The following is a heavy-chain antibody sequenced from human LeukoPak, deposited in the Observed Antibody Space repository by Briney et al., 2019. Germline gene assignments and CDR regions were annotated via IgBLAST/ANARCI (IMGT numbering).Heavy chain of an antibody. CDR3: ASPSGAYYDSSPSGY. CDR1: GFTFSTYW. J-gene: IGHJ4*02. V-gene: IGHV3-74*01. Sequence: GGSLRLSCAASGFTFSTYWMHWVRQAPGKGLVWVSRINSDGSGTTYADSVKGRFTISRDNAKNTLYLQMNSLRAEDTAVYYCASPSGAYYDSSPSGYWGQGTLVTVSS. CDR2: INSDGSGT. D-gene: IGHD3-22*01.